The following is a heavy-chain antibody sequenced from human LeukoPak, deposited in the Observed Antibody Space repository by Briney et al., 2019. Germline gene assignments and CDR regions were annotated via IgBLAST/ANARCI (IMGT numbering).Heavy chain of an antibody. CDR3: AKGYCSSTSCPQDY. Sequence: GGSLRLSCAVSGFTSSDYWISWVRQAPGKGLEWVANMKEDGSEKYYVDSVKGRFTISRDNSKNTLYLQMNSLRAEDTAVYYCAKGYCSSTSCPQDYWGQGTLVTVSS. CDR1: GFTSSDYW. CDR2: MKEDGSEK. D-gene: IGHD2-2*01. V-gene: IGHV3-7*01. J-gene: IGHJ4*02.